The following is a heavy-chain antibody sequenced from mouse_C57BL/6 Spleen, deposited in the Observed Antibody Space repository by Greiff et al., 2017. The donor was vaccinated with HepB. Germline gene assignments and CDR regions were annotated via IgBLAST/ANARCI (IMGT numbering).Heavy chain of an antibody. V-gene: IGHV1-15*01. CDR2: IDPETGGT. CDR3: TTIYYDYARRFAY. Sequence: VKLMESGAELVRPGASVTLSCKASGYTFTDYEMHWVKQTPVHGLEWIGAIDPETGGTAYNQKFKGKAILTADKSSSTAYMELRSLTSEDSAVYYCTTIYYDYARRFAYWGQGTLVTVSA. CDR1: GYTFTDYE. D-gene: IGHD2-4*01. J-gene: IGHJ3*01.